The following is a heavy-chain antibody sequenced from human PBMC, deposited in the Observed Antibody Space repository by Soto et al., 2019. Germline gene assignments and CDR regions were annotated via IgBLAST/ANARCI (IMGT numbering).Heavy chain of an antibody. CDR1: GFTFRSYW. V-gene: IGHV3-74*01. J-gene: IGHJ4*02. D-gene: IGHD6-6*01. Sequence: PWGSLRLSCAASGFTFRSYWMQWVRQAPGKGLVWVSWINSDGSSTSYADSVKGRFTISRDNAKNTLYLQMNSLRAEDTAVYYCASGGSSLNFDSWGQGTLVTVSS. CDR2: INSDGSST. CDR3: ASGGSSLNFDS.